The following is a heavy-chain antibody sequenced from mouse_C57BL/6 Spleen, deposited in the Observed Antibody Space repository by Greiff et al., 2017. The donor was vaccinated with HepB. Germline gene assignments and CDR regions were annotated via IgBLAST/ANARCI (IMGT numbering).Heavy chain of an antibody. V-gene: IGHV2-9-1*01. D-gene: IGHD3-2*02. Sequence: QVQLQQSGPGLVAPSQSLSITCTVSGFSLTSYAISWVRQPPGKGLEWLGVIWTGGGTNYNSALKSRLSISKDNSKSQVFLKMNSLQTDDTARYYCARTLDSSGYVLFAYWGQGTLVTVSA. CDR2: IWTGGGT. J-gene: IGHJ3*01. CDR1: GFSLTSYA. CDR3: ARTLDSSGYVLFAY.